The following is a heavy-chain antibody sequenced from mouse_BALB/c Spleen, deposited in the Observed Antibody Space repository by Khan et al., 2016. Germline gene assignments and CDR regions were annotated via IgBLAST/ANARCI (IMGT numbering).Heavy chain of an antibody. Sequence: EVQLQESGPSLVKPSQTLSLTCSVSGDSITSGYWNWIRKFPGNNLEYMGYISYSGSPYYTPYLKSRISITRDTSKNQYYLQCNSVTTEDTATYYCASMVPTYYFDYWGQGTTLTVSS. CDR2: ISYSGSP. D-gene: IGHD2-1*01. CDR1: GDSITSGY. CDR3: ASMVPTYYFDY. J-gene: IGHJ2*01. V-gene: IGHV3-8*02.